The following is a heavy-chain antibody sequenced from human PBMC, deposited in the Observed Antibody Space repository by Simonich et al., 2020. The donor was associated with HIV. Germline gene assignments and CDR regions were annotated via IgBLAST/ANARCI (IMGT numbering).Heavy chain of an antibody. CDR3: ASITGTTFRVSY. CDR2: IYYSGST. Sequence: QVRLQQWGAGLLKPSETLSLTCAVYGGSISSSSYYWGWIRQPPGKGLEWIGRIYYSGSTYSNPSLKSRVTISVDTSKNQFSLKLSSVTAADTAVYYCASITGTTFRVSYWGQGTLVTVSS. J-gene: IGHJ4*02. D-gene: IGHD1-7*01. V-gene: IGHV4-39*01. CDR1: GGSISSSSYY.